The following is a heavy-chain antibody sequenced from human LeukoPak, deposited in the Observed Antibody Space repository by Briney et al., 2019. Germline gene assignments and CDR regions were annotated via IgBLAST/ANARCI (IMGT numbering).Heavy chain of an antibody. Sequence: GGSLRLSCAASGFTFSAYAMSWVRQAPGKGLEWVCTISHDGYCTYYADSVKGRFTVSRDKSKSMLYLQVNSLRADDTAIYHCLKSTVSTGADTWGQGTLVTVSS. CDR3: LKSTVSTGADT. D-gene: IGHD5/OR15-5a*01. CDR2: ISHDGYCT. J-gene: IGHJ5*02. CDR1: GFTFSAYA. V-gene: IGHV3-23*01.